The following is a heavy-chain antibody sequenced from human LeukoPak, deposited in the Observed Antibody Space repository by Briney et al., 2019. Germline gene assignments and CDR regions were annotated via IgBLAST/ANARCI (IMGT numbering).Heavy chain of an antibody. CDR1: GGSFSGYY. J-gene: IGHJ4*02. CDR2: INHSGST. V-gene: IGHV4-34*01. CDR3: ARERDDTVTTIDY. D-gene: IGHD4-17*01. Sequence: SETLSLTCAVYGGSFSGYYWSWIRQPPGKGLEWIGEINHSGSTNYNPSLKRRVTISVDTSKNQFSLKLSSVTAADTAVYYCARERDDTVTTIDYWGQGTLVTVSS.